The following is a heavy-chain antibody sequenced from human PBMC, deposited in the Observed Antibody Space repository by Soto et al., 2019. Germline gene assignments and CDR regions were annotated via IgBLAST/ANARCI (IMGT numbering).Heavy chain of an antibody. J-gene: IGHJ4*02. CDR1: GFSFSSYG. CDR3: ATSNWNFFDY. Sequence: QVQLVESGGGVVQPGGSLRLSCAASGFSFSSYGMHWVRQAPGKGLKWVAVIWNDSSNKLYPDSVRGRFTISRDNSKSTLFLQMNSLRAEDTAVYYCATSNWNFFDYWGQGALVTVSS. V-gene: IGHV3-33*03. D-gene: IGHD1-20*01. CDR2: IWNDSSNK.